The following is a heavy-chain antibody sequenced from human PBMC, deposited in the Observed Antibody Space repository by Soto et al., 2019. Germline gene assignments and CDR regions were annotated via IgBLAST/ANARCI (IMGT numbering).Heavy chain of an antibody. CDR3: SRVGCSNSKCYTRGMDV. CDR1: GGSISGYY. CDR2: IYSGGTT. Sequence: NPSETLSLTCTVSGGSISGYYWSWVRQPAGKGLEWVGRIYSGGTTNYSPSLKSRVTMSLDTSKDQFSLHLNSVTAADTAVYYCSRVGCSNSKCYTRGMDVWGQGTTVTVS. D-gene: IGHD2-2*01. J-gene: IGHJ6*02. V-gene: IGHV4-4*07.